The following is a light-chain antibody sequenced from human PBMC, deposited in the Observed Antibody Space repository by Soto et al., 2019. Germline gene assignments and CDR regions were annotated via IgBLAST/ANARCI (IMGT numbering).Light chain of an antibody. Sequence: DIPITPSPFTLSASVGARVTITCRASQSVSTRLAWHQQKPGKAPKLLIYDASDLETGVPSRFSGSGSGTGFTFTISSLQPEDFATYYCQQYESLPLTFGQGTRLEIK. CDR2: DAS. CDR1: QSVSTR. V-gene: IGKV1-33*01. CDR3: QQYESLPLT. J-gene: IGKJ5*01.